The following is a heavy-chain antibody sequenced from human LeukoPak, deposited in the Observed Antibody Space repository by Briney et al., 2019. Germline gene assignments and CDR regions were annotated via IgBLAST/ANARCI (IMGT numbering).Heavy chain of an antibody. D-gene: IGHD4-17*01. V-gene: IGHV4-34*01. Sequence: PSETLSLTCAVYGVSFSGYYWSWIRQPPGKGLEWIGEINHSGSTNDNPSLKSRVTISLDTSKNQFSLKLSSVTAADTAVYHCARGSTVTTFYYYYMDVWGKGTTVTVSS. CDR1: GVSFSGYY. CDR3: ARGSTVTTFYYYYMDV. J-gene: IGHJ6*03. CDR2: INHSGST.